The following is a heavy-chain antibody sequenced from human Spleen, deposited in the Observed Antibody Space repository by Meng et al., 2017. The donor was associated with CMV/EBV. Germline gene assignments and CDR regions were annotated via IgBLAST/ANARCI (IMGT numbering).Heavy chain of an antibody. J-gene: IGHJ5*01. D-gene: IGHD3-3*01. CDR2: INQSGST. CDR3: ARSPIDFWSGLCWFDS. Sequence: SETLSLTCAVYGGSFSGYYWNWIRQPPGKGLEWIGEINQSGSTNYNPSLKSRVTISVDTSKKQFSLWLSSVTAADTAVYYCARSPIDFWSGLCWFDSWGQGTLVTVSS. CDR1: GGSFSGYY. V-gene: IGHV4-34*01.